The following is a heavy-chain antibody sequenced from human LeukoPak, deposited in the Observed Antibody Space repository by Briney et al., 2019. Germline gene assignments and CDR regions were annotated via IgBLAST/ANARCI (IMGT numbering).Heavy chain of an antibody. CDR2: IYTSVST. J-gene: IGHJ4*02. V-gene: IGHV4-4*07. CDR3: AREIGYGSGTSLAY. CDR1: GASISSYY. Sequence: KPSDTLSLMRTVYGASISSYYWSWIRQPAGKGLESLGLIYTSVSTNYNTSLKSRVTMSVDTSKNQFSLKLSSVTAADTAVYYFAREIGYGSGTSLAYWGQGTLVTVSS. D-gene: IGHD3-10*01.